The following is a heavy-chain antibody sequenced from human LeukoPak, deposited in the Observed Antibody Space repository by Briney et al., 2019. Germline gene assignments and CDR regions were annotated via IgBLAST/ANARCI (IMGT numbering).Heavy chain of an antibody. V-gene: IGHV3-9*01. CDR2: ISWNSGSI. J-gene: IGHJ4*02. D-gene: IGHD3-10*02. Sequence: GGSLRLSCAASGFTFDDYAMHWVRQAPGKGLEWVSGISWNSGSIGYADSVKGRFTISRDNAKNSLYLQMNSLRAEDTAVYYCAKDVGPNLLMYYFDYWGQGTLVTVSS. CDR1: GFTFDDYA. CDR3: AKDVGPNLLMYYFDY.